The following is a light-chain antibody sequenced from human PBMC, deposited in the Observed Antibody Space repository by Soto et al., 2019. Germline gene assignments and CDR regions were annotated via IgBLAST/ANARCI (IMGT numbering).Light chain of an antibody. CDR3: PQYQTRPPP. J-gene: IGKJ4*01. CDR1: QSVGSN. Sequence: ETVMTQSPATLSVSPGERATLSCRASQSVGSNLAWYQQKPGLAPRLLIYDISTRATGIPARFSGSGSVTEFTLNLRRPPAGKFVGYYRPQYQTRPPPFRGGTKVEIK. V-gene: IGKV3-15*01. CDR2: DIS.